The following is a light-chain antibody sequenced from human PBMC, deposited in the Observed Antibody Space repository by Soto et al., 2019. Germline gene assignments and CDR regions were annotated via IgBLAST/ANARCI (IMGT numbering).Light chain of an antibody. CDR3: QQYNVHSPWT. V-gene: IGKV1-5*03. CDR1: QSVSTW. J-gene: IGKJ1*01. CDR2: KAS. Sequence: DIQMTQSPSTLSAPVGDRVTITCRASQSVSTWLAWYQQKPGKAPHLLIFKASTLESEVPSRFSGSGSGTEFTLTITSLQPDDCATYYCQQYNVHSPWTFGQGTKVEIK.